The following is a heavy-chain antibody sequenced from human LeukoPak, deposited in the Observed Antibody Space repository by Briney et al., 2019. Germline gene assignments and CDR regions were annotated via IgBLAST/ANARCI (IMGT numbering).Heavy chain of an antibody. CDR3: ARDPRKGGALAADY. D-gene: IGHD2-15*01. CDR2: ISAYNGNT. J-gene: IGHJ4*02. CDR1: GYTFTSYG. Sequence: ASVTVSCKASGYTFTSYGISWVRQAPGQGLEWMGWISAYNGNTNYAQKLQGRVTMTTDTSASTAYMELRSLRSDDTAVYYCARDPRKGGALAADYWGQGTLVTVSS. V-gene: IGHV1-18*01.